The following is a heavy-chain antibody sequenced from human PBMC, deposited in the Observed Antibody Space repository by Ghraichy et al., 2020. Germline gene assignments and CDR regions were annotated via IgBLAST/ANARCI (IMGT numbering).Heavy chain of an antibody. CDR1: SLTTSGAC. D-gene: IGHD3-22*01. J-gene: IGHJ6*02. Sequence: SLTTSGACVSWIRQPPGKALEWLALISWDDDEYYSTSLKTRLTISKDTSKNQVVLRMTNMDPVDTATYFCARMGVVITSTGGSQYYYYYGLDVWGQGTTVTV. CDR3: ARMGVVITSTGGSQYYYYYGLDV. V-gene: IGHV2-70*01. CDR2: ISWDDDE.